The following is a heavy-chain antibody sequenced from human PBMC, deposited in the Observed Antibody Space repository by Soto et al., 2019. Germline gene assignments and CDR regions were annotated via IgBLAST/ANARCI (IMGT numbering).Heavy chain of an antibody. V-gene: IGHV3-23*01. D-gene: IGHD2-2*01. Sequence: GGSLRLSGAASGFTFSNYAMNWVPQAPGKGLEWVSRISGGSGDSKFYADSVKGRFTISRDNSKNTLHMQMNSLRTEETAVYYCAKNQPSWATRAEFDYWGQGTLVTVSS. CDR2: ISGGSGDSK. CDR3: AKNQPSWATRAEFDY. CDR1: GFTFSNYA. J-gene: IGHJ4*02.